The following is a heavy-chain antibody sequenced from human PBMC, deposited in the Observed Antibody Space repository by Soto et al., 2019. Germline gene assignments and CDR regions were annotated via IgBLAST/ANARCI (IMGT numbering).Heavy chain of an antibody. D-gene: IGHD2-15*01. J-gene: IGHJ6*01. Sequence: GSAVKPSCKAPGGTISSSVIRWVRQAPGRGLEWMGGIIPIFGTANYAQKFQGRVTITADESTSTAYMELSSLRSEDTAGEDCARGSSREFVLLLRKPRYGL. V-gene: IGHV1-69*13. CDR1: GGTISSSV. CDR3: ARGSSREFVLLLRKPRYGL. CDR2: IIPIFGTA.